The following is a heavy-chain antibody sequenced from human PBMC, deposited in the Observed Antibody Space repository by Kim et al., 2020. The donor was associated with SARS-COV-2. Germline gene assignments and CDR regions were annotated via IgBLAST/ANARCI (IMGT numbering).Heavy chain of an antibody. CDR3: AKSSSIAALLMNWFDP. D-gene: IGHD6-6*01. V-gene: IGHV3-9*01. CDR2: ISWNSGSI. Sequence: GGSLRLSCAASGFTFGDYAMHWVRQAPGKGLEWVSGISWNSGSIGYADSVKGRFTISRDNAKNSLYLQMNSLRAEDTALYYCAKSSSIAALLMNWFDPWGQGTLVTVSS. CDR1: GFTFGDYA. J-gene: IGHJ5*02.